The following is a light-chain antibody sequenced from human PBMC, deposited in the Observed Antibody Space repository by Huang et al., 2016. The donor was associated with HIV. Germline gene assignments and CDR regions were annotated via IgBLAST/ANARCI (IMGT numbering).Light chain of an antibody. CDR1: QSVSSY. Sequence: EIVLTQSPATLSLSPGERATLSCRASQSVSSYLAWYQQKPDQAPRLLIYDASNRATGIPARFSGRGSGTDFTLTISSLEPEDFAVYYCQQRSGTFGPGTKVDIK. J-gene: IGKJ3*01. CDR2: DAS. V-gene: IGKV3-11*01. CDR3: QQRSGT.